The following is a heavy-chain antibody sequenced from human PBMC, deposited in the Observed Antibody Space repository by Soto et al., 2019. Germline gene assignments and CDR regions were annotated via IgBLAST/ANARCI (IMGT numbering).Heavy chain of an antibody. D-gene: IGHD6-6*01. CDR3: ARDRHSSPSYFDY. CDR2: INPNSGGT. Sequence: ASVKVSCKASGYTFTGYYMHWVRQAPGQGLEWMGWINPNSGGTNYAQKFQGRVTMTRDTSISTAYMELSRLRSDDTAVYCCARDRHSSPSYFDYWGQGTLVTVSS. J-gene: IGHJ4*02. CDR1: GYTFTGYY. V-gene: IGHV1-2*02.